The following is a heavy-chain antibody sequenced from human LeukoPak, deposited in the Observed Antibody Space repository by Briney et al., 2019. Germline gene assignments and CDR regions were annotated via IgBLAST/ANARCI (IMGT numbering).Heavy chain of an antibody. J-gene: IGHJ4*02. CDR1: GYTFTSYD. D-gene: IGHD1-26*01. CDR2: MNPNSGNT. V-gene: IGHV1-8*03. Sequence: ASVKVSCKASGYTFTSYDINWVRQATGQGLEWMGWMNPNSGNTGYAQKFQGRVTITRNTSISTAYMELSRLRSDDTAVYYCARAPLGRGSYGDYWGQGTLVTVSS. CDR3: ARAPLGRGSYGDY.